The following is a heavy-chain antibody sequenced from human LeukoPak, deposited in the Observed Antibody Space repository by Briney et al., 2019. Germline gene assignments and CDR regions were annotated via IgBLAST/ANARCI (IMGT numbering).Heavy chain of an antibody. D-gene: IGHD3-22*01. V-gene: IGHV1-2*02. Sequence: ASVTVSCTASGYTFTGYYMHWVRQAPGQGLEWMGWINPNSGGTNYAQKFQGRVTMTRDTSISTAYMELSRLRSDDTAVYYCARVSYDSSGTEWGAFDIWGQGTMVTVSS. J-gene: IGHJ3*02. CDR1: GYTFTGYY. CDR2: INPNSGGT. CDR3: ARVSYDSSGTEWGAFDI.